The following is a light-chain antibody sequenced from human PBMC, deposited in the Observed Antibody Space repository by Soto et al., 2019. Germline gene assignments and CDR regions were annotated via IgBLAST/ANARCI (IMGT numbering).Light chain of an antibody. V-gene: IGLV2-14*03. CDR2: DVS. CDR3: CSCSTSSTSQLV. CDR1: SSDVGGYNY. J-gene: IGLJ1*01. Sequence: QSALTQPASVSGSPGQSITISCTGTSSDVGGYNYVSWYQHHPGKAPKLMIFDVSNRPSGVSNRFSGSKSGTTASLTISGLQPEAEADYYCCSCSTSSTSQLVFGTGTKLTVL.